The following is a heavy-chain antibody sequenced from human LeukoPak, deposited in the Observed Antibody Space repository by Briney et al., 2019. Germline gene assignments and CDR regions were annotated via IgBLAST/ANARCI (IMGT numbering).Heavy chain of an antibody. CDR3: ARELDGTSGWSVYFDY. Sequence: GGSLRLSCAASGFTFSSYWMSWVRQAPGKGLEWVANIKQDGSGKYYVDSVKGRFTISRDNAKNSLYLQMNSLRAEDTAVYYCARELDGTSGWSVYFDYWGQGTLVTVSS. CDR2: IKQDGSGK. J-gene: IGHJ4*02. CDR1: GFTFSSYW. V-gene: IGHV3-7*01. D-gene: IGHD6-19*01.